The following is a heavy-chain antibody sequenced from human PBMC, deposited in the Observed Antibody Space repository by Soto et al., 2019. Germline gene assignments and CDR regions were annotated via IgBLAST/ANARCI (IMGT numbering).Heavy chain of an antibody. CDR1: GGSISSSNYY. Sequence: SETLSLTCTVSGGSISSSNYYWGWIRQPPGKGLEWIGSIYYSGSTYHNPPLKSRVTISKDTSKNQFSLKLTSVTAADTAMYYCARPKTIGAAAGKGWFDPWGQGTLVTVSS. D-gene: IGHD6-13*01. CDR2: IYYSGST. V-gene: IGHV4-39*01. CDR3: ARPKTIGAAAGKGWFDP. J-gene: IGHJ5*02.